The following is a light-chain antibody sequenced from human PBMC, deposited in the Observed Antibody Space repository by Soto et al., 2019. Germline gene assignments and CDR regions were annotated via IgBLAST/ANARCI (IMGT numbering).Light chain of an antibody. J-gene: IGLJ2*01. CDR3: LLYYGGAVV. Sequence: QAVVPQEPSLTVSPGGTVTLTCASSTGTVTSGHYPNWLQQKPGQAPRALIYSTDTRHSWTPARFSGSLLGGKAALTLSGVQVELGADYYCLLYYGGAVVFGGGTKLTVL. CDR2: STD. V-gene: IGLV7-43*01. CDR1: TGTVTSGHY.